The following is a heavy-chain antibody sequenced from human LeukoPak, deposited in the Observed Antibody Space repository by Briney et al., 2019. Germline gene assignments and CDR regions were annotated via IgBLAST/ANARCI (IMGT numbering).Heavy chain of an antibody. CDR3: ARDLYYYDSSGYYPYNWFDP. Sequence: ASVKVSCKASGYTFTGSYMHWVRQAPGQGLEWMGWINLNSGGTNYAQKFQVRVTMTRDTSISTAYMELSRLRSDDTAVYYCARDLYYYDSSGYYPYNWFDPWGQGTLVTVSS. V-gene: IGHV1-2*02. D-gene: IGHD3-22*01. J-gene: IGHJ5*02. CDR2: INLNSGGT. CDR1: GYTFTGSY.